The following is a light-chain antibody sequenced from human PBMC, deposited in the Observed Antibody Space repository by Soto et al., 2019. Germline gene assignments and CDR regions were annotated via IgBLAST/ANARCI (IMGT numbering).Light chain of an antibody. Sequence: DIQMTQSPSTLSASVGDRVTITCRASQSISTWLAWYQQKPGKAPKLLIYKASSLKSGVPSRFSGSGSGTEFTLTISSLQPDDFATYYCQQYTNGRTFGQGTKVEIK. CDR2: KAS. CDR1: QSISTW. J-gene: IGKJ1*01. V-gene: IGKV1-5*03. CDR3: QQYTNGRT.